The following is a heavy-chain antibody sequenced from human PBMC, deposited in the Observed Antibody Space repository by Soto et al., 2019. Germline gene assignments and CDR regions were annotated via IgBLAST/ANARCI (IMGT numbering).Heavy chain of an antibody. V-gene: IGHV3-23*01. CDR3: AKRGGTSGYYPWDY. D-gene: IGHD3-22*01. CDR1: GFIFSSYG. J-gene: IGHJ4*02. CDR2: MTGRGGVT. Sequence: EVQLLESGGDLVQPGGSLRLSCAASGFIFSSYGMSWVRQAPGKGLEWVSAMTGRGGVTYYADSVKGRFTISRDNSKNTLYLQLNSLRADDTAVYYCAKRGGTSGYYPWDYWGQGILVTVSS.